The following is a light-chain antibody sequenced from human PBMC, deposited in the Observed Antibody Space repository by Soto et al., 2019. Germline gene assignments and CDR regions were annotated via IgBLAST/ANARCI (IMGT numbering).Light chain of an antibody. CDR2: GAS. CDR3: QQYGRSPPYT. J-gene: IGKJ2*01. CDR1: QTVLSNY. V-gene: IGKV3-20*01. Sequence: EIVLTQSPGTLSLSPEERATLSCRASQTVLSNYLAWYQQKPGQAPRLLIYGASSRATGIPDRFSGSGSGTDFTLTISRLEPEDFAVYYCQQYGRSPPYTFGQGTKLEIK.